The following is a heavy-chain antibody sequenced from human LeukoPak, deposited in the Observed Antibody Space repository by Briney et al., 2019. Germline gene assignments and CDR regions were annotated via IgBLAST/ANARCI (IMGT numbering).Heavy chain of an antibody. CDR2: THYNGNT. J-gene: IGHJ5*02. CDR1: GASISDSY. V-gene: IGHV4-59*01. D-gene: IGHD1-14*01. CDR3: ARERYGPLNWFDP. Sequence: SETLSLTCSVYGASISDSYWSWIRQSPGRGLEWIGYTHYNGNTNHNPSLKSRVTTSLDTSKNQFSLRLSSVTAADTAVYYCARERYGPLNWFDPWGQGTLVTVSS.